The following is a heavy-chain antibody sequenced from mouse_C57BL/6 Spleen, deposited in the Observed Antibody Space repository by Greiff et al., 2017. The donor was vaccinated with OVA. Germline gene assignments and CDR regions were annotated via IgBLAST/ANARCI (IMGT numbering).Heavy chain of an antibody. CDR2: IDPSDSYT. J-gene: IGHJ2*01. Sequence: VQLQQPGAELVRPGPSVKLSCKASGYTFTSYWMHWVKQRPGQGLEWIGVIDPSDSYTNYNQKFKGKATLTVDTSSSTAYMQLSSLTSEDSAVYYCASGSSGYVDYWGQGTTLTVSS. CDR3: ASGSSGYVDY. CDR1: GYTFTSYW. D-gene: IGHD3-2*02. V-gene: IGHV1-59*01.